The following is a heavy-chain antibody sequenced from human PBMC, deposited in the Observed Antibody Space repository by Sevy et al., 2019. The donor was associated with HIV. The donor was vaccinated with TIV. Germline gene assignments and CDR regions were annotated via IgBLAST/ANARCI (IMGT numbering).Heavy chain of an antibody. CDR3: ARDIATWGYYGSGRATDY. Sequence: GGSLRLSCAASGFTFSSYSMNWVRQAPGKGLEWVSYISSSSSTIYYADSVKGRFTISRDNAKNSLYLQMNSLRDEDTAVYYCARDIATWGYYGSGRATDYWGQGTLVTVSS. CDR1: GFTFSSYS. CDR2: ISSSSSTI. V-gene: IGHV3-48*02. D-gene: IGHD3-10*01. J-gene: IGHJ4*02.